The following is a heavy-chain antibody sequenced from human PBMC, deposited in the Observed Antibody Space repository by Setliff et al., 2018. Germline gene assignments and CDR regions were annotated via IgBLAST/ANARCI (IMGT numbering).Heavy chain of an antibody. CDR2: INHSGST. CDR1: GGSFSGYY. Sequence: PSETLSLTCAVYGGSFSGYYWSWIRQPPGKGLEWIGEINHSGSTNYNPSLKSRVTISVDTSKNQFSLKLSSVTAADTAVYYCARDPWQLLTTFTSAEYFPQWGQGNLGTVSS. CDR3: ARDPWQLLTTFTSAEYFPQ. D-gene: IGHD2-15*01. V-gene: IGHV4-34*01. J-gene: IGHJ1*01.